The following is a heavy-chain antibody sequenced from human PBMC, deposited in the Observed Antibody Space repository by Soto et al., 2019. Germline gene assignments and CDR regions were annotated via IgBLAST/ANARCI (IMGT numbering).Heavy chain of an antibody. J-gene: IGHJ4*02. CDR2: IYYSGST. Sequence: SETLSLTCTVSGGSISSGGYYWSWIRQHPGKGLEWIGYIYYSGSTYYNPSLKSRVTISVDTSKNQFSLKLSSVTAADTAVYYCARGLVVPAAIISPGPLDYWGQGTLVTVSS. CDR1: GGSISSGGYY. V-gene: IGHV4-31*03. D-gene: IGHD2-2*01. CDR3: ARGLVVPAAIISPGPLDY.